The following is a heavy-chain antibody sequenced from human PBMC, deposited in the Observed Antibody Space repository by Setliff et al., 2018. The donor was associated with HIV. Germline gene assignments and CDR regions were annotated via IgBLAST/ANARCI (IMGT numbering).Heavy chain of an antibody. D-gene: IGHD2-2*01. V-gene: IGHV1-3*04. CDR3: ARDRCNSVSCYLYNWFDP. Sequence: ASVMVSCKASGYTFSQYPMHWVRQAPGQRPEWMGWINTGNGNTKYSQKFQDRVTITRDTSADTVYMELNSLRSEDTAVYYCARDRCNSVSCYLYNWFDPWGQGTLVTVSS. J-gene: IGHJ5*02. CDR2: INTGNGNT. CDR1: GYTFSQYP.